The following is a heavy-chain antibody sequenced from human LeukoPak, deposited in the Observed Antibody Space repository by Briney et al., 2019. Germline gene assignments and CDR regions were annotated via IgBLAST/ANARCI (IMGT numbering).Heavy chain of an antibody. CDR2: IIPIFGTA. V-gene: IGHV1-69*13. CDR1: GGTFSSYA. J-gene: IGHJ5*02. Sequence: AVKVSCKASGGTFSSYAISWVRQAPGQGLEWMGGIIPIFGTANYAQKFQGRVTITADESTSTAYMELSSLRSEDTAVYYCARQVVPAAMSWFDPWGQGTLVTVSS. CDR3: ARQVVPAAMSWFDP. D-gene: IGHD2-2*01.